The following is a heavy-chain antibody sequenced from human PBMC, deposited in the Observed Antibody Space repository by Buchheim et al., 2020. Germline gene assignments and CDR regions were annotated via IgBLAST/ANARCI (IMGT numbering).Heavy chain of an antibody. CDR1: GGSISSGGYY. D-gene: IGHD3-3*01. Sequence: QVQLQESGPGLVKPSQTLSLTCTVSGGSISSGGYYWSWIRQHPGKGLEWIGYIYYSGSTYYNPSLKSRVTISVDPSKNQFSLKLSSVTAADTAVYYCARGEFALLRFLEWPHGLDVWGQGTT. J-gene: IGHJ6*02. CDR2: IYYSGST. CDR3: ARGEFALLRFLEWPHGLDV. V-gene: IGHV4-31*03.